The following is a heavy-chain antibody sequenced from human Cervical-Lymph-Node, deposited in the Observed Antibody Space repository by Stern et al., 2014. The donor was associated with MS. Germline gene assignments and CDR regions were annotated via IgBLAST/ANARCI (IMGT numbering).Heavy chain of an antibody. CDR2: IHHSGTT. CDR1: GFSISSGYY. Sequence: QVQLQESGPGLVKPSETLSLTCSVSGFSISSGYYWGWIRQPPGKGLEWIGTIHHSGTTFYNPSLQSRVNISIDTAKNQISLKLRSVTAADTATFYCVRDQGASSFDYWGQGTLVTVSS. CDR3: VRDQGASSFDY. V-gene: IGHV4-38-2*02. J-gene: IGHJ4*02. D-gene: IGHD6-6*01.